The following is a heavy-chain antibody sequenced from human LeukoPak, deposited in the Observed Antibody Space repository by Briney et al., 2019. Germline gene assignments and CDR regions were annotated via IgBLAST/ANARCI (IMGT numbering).Heavy chain of an antibody. D-gene: IGHD5-12*01. CDR3: ARDKSTGYTHGHYYYNMDV. Sequence: SETLSLTCAVSGGSIGNDYLTWIRQSAGKGLEWIGRIHSGGTTNYNPSLVSRVTFSVDTSKNQASLTLTSVTAADTALYYCARDKSTGYTHGHYYYNMDVWGKGTTVTVSS. V-gene: IGHV4-4*07. CDR1: GGSIGNDY. CDR2: IHSGGTT. J-gene: IGHJ6*03.